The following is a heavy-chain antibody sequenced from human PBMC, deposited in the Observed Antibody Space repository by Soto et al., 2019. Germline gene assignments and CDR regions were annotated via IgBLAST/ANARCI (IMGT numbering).Heavy chain of an antibody. V-gene: IGHV3-30-3*01. J-gene: IGHJ6*02. CDR3: ARDILDSGYHDVVGYYYYGMDV. CDR2: ISYDGSNK. CDR1: GFTFSSYA. Sequence: QPGGSLRLSCAASGFTFSSYAMHWGRQAPGQGLERLAVISYDGSNKYYADPVKGRFTISTDNSKNTLYMKINSLRAEDTAVYYCARDILDSGYHDVVGYYYYGMDVWGQGTTVTVSS. D-gene: IGHD5-12*01.